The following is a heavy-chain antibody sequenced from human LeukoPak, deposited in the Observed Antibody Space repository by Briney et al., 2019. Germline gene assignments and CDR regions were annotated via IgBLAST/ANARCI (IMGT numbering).Heavy chain of an antibody. CDR1: GGSISSGDYY. CDR2: IYYSGST. V-gene: IGHV4-30-4*01. D-gene: IGHD3-3*01. Sequence: SSETLSLTCTVSGGSISSGDYYWSWIRQPPGKGLEWIGYIYYSGSTYYNPSLKSRVTISVDTSKNQFSLKLSSVTAADTAVYYCVRGGTTIFGVVTYNWFDPWGQGTLVIVSS. J-gene: IGHJ5*02. CDR3: VRGGTTIFGVVTYNWFDP.